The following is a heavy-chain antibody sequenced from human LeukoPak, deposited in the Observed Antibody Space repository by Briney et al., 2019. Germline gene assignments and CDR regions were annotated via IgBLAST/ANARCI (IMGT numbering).Heavy chain of an antibody. J-gene: IGHJ4*02. CDR2: IYYSGST. CDR3: ARSLDIVGARGYDY. V-gene: IGHV4-39*07. CDR1: GGSISSSSYY. Sequence: SETLSLTCTVSGGSISSSSYYWGWIRQPPGKGLEWIGSIYYSGSTYYNPSLKSRVTISVDTSKNQFSLKLSSVTAADTAVYYCARSLDIVGARGYDYWGQGTLVTVSS. D-gene: IGHD1-26*01.